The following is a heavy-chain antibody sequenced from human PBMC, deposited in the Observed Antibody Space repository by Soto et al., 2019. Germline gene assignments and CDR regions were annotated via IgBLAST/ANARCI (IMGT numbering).Heavy chain of an antibody. CDR3: SKSTGGTANGMGV. CDR1: GFSFDDYA. Sequence: EVQVVESGGGLVQPGRSLRLSCAASGFSFDDYAMHWVRQAPGKGLEWVSGISWNSGTIGYADSVKGRFTISRDNAKNYLYLQMNSLRAEDTGLYYCSKSTGGTANGMGVWGQGTTVTAS. CDR2: ISWNSGTI. V-gene: IGHV3-9*01. D-gene: IGHD2-8*02. J-gene: IGHJ6*02.